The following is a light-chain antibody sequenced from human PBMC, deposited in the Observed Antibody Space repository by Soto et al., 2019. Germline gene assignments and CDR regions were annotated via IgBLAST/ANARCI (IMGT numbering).Light chain of an antibody. V-gene: IGKV1-5*01. CDR1: QSISSY. Sequence: DIQMTQSPATLSASVGDRVTITCRASQSISSYMAWYQQKPGKAPNLLIYDASTLKSGVPTRFSGSGSGTEFTLPISSLQHDDFATYYFHQYNAYSPRTFGQGTKVDI. CDR3: HQYNAYSPRT. CDR2: DAS. J-gene: IGKJ1*01.